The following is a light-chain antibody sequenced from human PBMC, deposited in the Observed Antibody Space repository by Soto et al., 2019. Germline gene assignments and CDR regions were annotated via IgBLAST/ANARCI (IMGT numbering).Light chain of an antibody. CDR2: EDS. V-gene: IGLV3-21*02. Sequence: SYELTQPPSVSVAPGQTARLTCGGNNIGSKSVHWYQQKPGQAPVVVVYEDSDRPSGIPERVSGSNSGNTATLTISRVEAGDEADYYCQVWDSTNDHHVVFGGGTKLTVL. CDR3: QVWDSTNDHHVV. CDR1: NIGSKS. J-gene: IGLJ2*01.